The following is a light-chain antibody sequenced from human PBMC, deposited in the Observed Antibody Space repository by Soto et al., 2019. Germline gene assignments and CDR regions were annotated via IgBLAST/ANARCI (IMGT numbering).Light chain of an antibody. Sequence: EIVLTQSPATLSVSPGERATLSCRASQSITTNLVWYQQKAGPAPRLLIYGASTRATGIPARVSGSGSGSEFTLTSISLQSEDFAVYYCQQYDNWPTFGQGTKVEIK. CDR2: GAS. J-gene: IGKJ1*01. CDR1: QSITTN. V-gene: IGKV3-15*01. CDR3: QQYDNWPT.